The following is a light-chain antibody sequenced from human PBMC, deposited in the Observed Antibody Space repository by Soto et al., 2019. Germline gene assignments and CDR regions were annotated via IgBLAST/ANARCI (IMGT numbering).Light chain of an antibody. CDR3: SSYTSSSTLVV. J-gene: IGLJ2*01. Sequence: QSALTQPASVSGSPGQSITISCTGTSSDVGSYNLVSWYQLYPGKAPKLIIYEGSERPSGVSPRFSGSKSGNTASLTISGLQAEDEADYYCSSYTSSSTLVVFGGGTKVTVL. V-gene: IGLV2-14*02. CDR1: SSDVGSYNL. CDR2: EGS.